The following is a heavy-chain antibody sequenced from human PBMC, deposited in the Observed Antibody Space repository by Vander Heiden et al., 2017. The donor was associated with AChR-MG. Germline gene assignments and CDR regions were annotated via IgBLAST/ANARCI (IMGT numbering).Heavy chain of an antibody. D-gene: IGHD4-17*01. Sequence: QVQLVESGGGVVQPGRSLRLSCAASGFTFSSYGVHWVRQAPGKGLEWVAVISYDGSNKYYADSVKGRFTISRDNSKNTLYLQMNSLRAEDTAVYYCAKDRDGANDYWGQGTLVTVSS. CDR1: GFTFSSYG. CDR3: AKDRDGANDY. J-gene: IGHJ4*02. V-gene: IGHV3-30*18. CDR2: ISYDGSNK.